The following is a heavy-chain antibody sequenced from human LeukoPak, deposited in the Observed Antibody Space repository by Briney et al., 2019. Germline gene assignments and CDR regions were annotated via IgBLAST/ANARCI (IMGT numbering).Heavy chain of an antibody. CDR1: GFSFSSYA. CDR2: ISGSGGST. CDR3: AKGVQTKTYYYDSSGYYHFDY. Sequence: GGSLRLSCAAPGFSFSSYAMSWVRQAPGKGLEWVSAISGSGGSTFYADSVKGRFTISRDNSKNTLFLQMNSLRAEDTAVYYCAKGVQTKTYYYDSSGYYHFDYWGQGTLVTVSS. J-gene: IGHJ4*02. D-gene: IGHD3-22*01. V-gene: IGHV3-23*01.